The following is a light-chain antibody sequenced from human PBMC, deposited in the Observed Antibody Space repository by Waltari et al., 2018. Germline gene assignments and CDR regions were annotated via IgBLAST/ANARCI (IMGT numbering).Light chain of an antibody. V-gene: IGLV2-14*03. CDR1: SSDIGAYSY. CDR2: GVS. Sequence: QAALTQPASVSGSPGQSITISCTGTSSDIGAYSYVPWFQQHPGKAPKLMICGVSIRPSGVSDRFSGHKSGNTASLTISGLQAEDEADYYCSSFTDSRIYVFGSGTKVTVL. J-gene: IGLJ1*01. CDR3: SSFTDSRIYV.